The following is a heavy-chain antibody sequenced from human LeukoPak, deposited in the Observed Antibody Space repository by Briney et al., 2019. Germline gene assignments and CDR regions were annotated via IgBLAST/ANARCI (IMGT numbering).Heavy chain of an antibody. J-gene: IGHJ4*02. D-gene: IGHD3-16*01. CDR1: GFTFSDYY. Sequence: GGSLRLSCAASGFTFSDYYMSWIRQAPGKGREWGAYISGSDNTIYYADSVKGRFTISRDNAKNSLYLQMNNLRAEDTGVYYCARDGGSLDYCREGPVVTVS. V-gene: IGHV3-11*01. CDR3: ARDGGSLDY. CDR2: ISGSDNTI.